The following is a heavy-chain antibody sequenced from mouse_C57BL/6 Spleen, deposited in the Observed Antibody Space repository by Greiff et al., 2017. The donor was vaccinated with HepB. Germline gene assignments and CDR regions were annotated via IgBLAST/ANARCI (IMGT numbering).Heavy chain of an antibody. CDR1: GYTFTSYG. Sequence: VKLQESGAELARPGASVKLSCKASGYTFTSYGISWVKQRTGQGLEWIGEIYPRSGNTYYNEKFKGKATLTADKSSSTAYMELRSLTSEDSAVYFCASKENLTTVVEGYFDVWGTGTTVTVSS. V-gene: IGHV1-81*01. J-gene: IGHJ1*03. D-gene: IGHD1-1*01. CDR3: ASKENLTTVVEGYFDV. CDR2: IYPRSGNT.